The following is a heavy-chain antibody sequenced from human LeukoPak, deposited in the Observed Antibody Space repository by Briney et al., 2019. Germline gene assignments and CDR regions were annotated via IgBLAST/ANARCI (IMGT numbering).Heavy chain of an antibody. CDR2: INHSGST. Sequence: PSETLSLTCTVSGGSISSSSYYWGWIRQPPGKGLEWIGEINHSGSTNYNPSLKSRVTISVDTSKNQFSLKLSSVTAADTAVYYCARRQQGPWGVVAARHLDYWGQGTLVTVSS. CDR3: ARRQQGPWGVVAARHLDY. CDR1: GGSISSSSYY. D-gene: IGHD2-15*01. V-gene: IGHV4-39*07. J-gene: IGHJ4*02.